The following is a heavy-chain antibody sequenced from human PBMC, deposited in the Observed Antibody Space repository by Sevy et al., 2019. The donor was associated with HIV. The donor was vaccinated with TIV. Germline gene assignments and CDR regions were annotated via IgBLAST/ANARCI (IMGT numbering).Heavy chain of an antibody. J-gene: IGHJ6*02. D-gene: IGHD3-3*01. CDR2: ISDIGRST. CDR1: GFTFGTYA. Sequence: GGSLRLSCAGSGFTFGTYAMTWVRQAPGKGLQWVSVISDIGRSTYYADSVQGRVTISRDNSKNTMHLPMNSLRVEDTATYYCARRPDFGVIIPTGVLDVWGQGTTVTVSS. CDR3: ARRPDFGVIIPTGVLDV. V-gene: IGHV3-23*01.